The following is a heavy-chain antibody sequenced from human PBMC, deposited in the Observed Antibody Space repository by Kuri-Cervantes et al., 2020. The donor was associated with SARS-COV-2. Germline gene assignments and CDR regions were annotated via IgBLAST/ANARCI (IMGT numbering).Heavy chain of an antibody. CDR1: GFTFSSYA. V-gene: IGHV3-30*04. J-gene: IGHJ6*03. CDR3: ARVAATLDIYYYYYMDV. D-gene: IGHD2-15*01. CDR2: ISYDGSNK. Sequence: GGSLRLSCAASGFTFSSYAMHWVRQAPGKGLEWVAVISYDGSNKYYADSVKGRFTISRDNSKNTLYLQMNSLRAEDTAVYYCARVAATLDIYYYYYMDVWGKGTTVTVSS.